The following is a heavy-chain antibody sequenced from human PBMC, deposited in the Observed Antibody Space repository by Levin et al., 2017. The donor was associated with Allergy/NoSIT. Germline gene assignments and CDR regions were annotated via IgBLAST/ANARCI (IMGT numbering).Heavy chain of an antibody. CDR1: GYTFNTYW. CDR3: ARWGGLSRERDFDY. J-gene: IGHJ4*02. CDR2: IYPDDSDV. V-gene: IGHV5-51*01. D-gene: IGHD1-1*01. Sequence: GGSLRLSCQASGYTFNTYWIAWVRQLPGKGLEWMAIIYPDDSDVRYNPSFEGQVIVSADKSINTAYLQWNSVSASDSGIYYCARWGGLSRERDFDYWGQGTLATVSS.